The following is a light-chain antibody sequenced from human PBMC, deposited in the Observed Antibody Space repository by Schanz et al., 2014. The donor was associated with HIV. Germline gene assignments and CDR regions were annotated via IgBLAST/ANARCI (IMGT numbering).Light chain of an antibody. CDR3: QHYYNSLWT. CDR1: QSVSSSY. CDR2: GAS. J-gene: IGKJ1*01. Sequence: EIVLTQSPGTLSLSPGERATLSCRASQSVSSSYLAWYQQKPGQAPRLLIFGASNRATGIPDRFSGSESGTDFTLTISRLEPEDFAVYYCQHYYNSLWTFGQGTKVEIK. V-gene: IGKV3-20*01.